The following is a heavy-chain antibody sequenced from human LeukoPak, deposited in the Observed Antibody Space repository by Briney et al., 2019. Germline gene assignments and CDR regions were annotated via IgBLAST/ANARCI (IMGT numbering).Heavy chain of an antibody. D-gene: IGHD6-13*01. CDR2: LYYSGST. CDR1: GGSISSRSHS. Sequence: PSETLSLTCTVSGGSISSRSHSWGWIRQPPGKGLEWIGSLYYSGSTYYNPSLKSRVTISVDTSKNQFSLKLSSVTAADTAVYYCARETYSSSWYVDYYYYYMDVWGKGTTVTISS. CDR3: ARETYSSSWYVDYYYYYMDV. J-gene: IGHJ6*03. V-gene: IGHV4-39*07.